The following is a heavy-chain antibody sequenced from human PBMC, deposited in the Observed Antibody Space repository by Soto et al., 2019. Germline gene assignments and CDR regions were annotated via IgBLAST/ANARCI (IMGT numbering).Heavy chain of an antibody. J-gene: IGHJ4*02. V-gene: IGHV4-31*03. CDR2: IYYSGST. CDR1: GGSISSGGYY. Sequence: SETLSLTCTFSGGSISSGGYYWSWIRQHPGKGLEWIGYIYYSGSTYYNPSLKSRVTISVDTSKNQFSLKLSSVTAADTAVYYCARVDSFWYYFDYWGQGTLVTVSS. CDR3: ARVDSFWYYFDY. D-gene: IGHD5-18*01.